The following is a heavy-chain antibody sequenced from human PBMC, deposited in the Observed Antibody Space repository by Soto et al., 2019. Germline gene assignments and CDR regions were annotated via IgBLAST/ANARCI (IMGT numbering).Heavy chain of an antibody. CDR2: ISGTGGTT. V-gene: IGHV3-23*01. CDR3: AKTANGWFSAFDI. J-gene: IGHJ3*02. Sequence: EVQLLESGGGLLQHGGSLRLSCTASGFTFSSYAMSWVRHAPGKGLDRVSAISGTGGTTYYADSVKGRFTFSRDNSKNTPYLQMNSLRAEDTAVYYCAKTANGWFSAFDIWGQGTMVTVSS. CDR1: GFTFSSYA. D-gene: IGHD6-19*01.